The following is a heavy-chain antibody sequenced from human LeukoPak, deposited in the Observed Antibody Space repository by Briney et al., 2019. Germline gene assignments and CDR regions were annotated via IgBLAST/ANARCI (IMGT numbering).Heavy chain of an antibody. CDR3: ARSGGSFYQNYYYMDV. V-gene: IGHV4-59*01. CDR1: GGSLSSYY. CDR2: IYYSGST. J-gene: IGHJ6*03. Sequence: PSETLSLTCTVSGGSLSSYYWSWIRQPPGKGLEWMGYIYYSGSTNYNPSLKSRVTISVDTSKNQFALKLSSVTAADTAVYYCARSGGSFYQNYYYMDVWGKGTTVTVSS. D-gene: IGHD2-15*01.